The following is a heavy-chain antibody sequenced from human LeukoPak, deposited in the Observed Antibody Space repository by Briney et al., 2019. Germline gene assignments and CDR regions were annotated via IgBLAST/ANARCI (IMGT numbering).Heavy chain of an antibody. CDR3: AKGGSGWTLFDY. D-gene: IGHD3-3*01. J-gene: IGHJ4*02. V-gene: IGHV3-23*01. CDR2: ISGSGGST. CDR1: GFTFRSHW. Sequence: PGGSLRLSCAASGFTFRSHWMSWVRQAPGKGLEWVSAISGSGGSTYYADSVKGRFTISRDNSKNTLYLQMNSLRAEDTAVYYCAKGGSGWTLFDYWGQGTLVTVSS.